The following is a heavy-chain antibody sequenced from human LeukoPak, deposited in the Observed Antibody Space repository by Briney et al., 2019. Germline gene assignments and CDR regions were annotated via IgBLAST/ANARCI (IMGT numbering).Heavy chain of an antibody. CDR3: TRLLRVNWYFDV. Sequence: SETLSLTCTVSGGSISSSNYYWGWIRQPPGKGLEWIGSMFYSGSTYYNPSLKSRVTISVDTSKNQLSLKVRSMTAADSAIYYCTRLLRVNWYFDVWGRGTLVPVSS. CDR1: GGSISSSNYY. J-gene: IGHJ2*01. V-gene: IGHV4-39*01. CDR2: MFYSGST.